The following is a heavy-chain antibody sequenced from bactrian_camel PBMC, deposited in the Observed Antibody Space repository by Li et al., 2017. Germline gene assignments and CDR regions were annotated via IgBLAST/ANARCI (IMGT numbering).Heavy chain of an antibody. V-gene: IGHV3S6*01. D-gene: IGHD1*01. CDR2: RYTDNSDQ. Sequence: HVQLVESGGGSVRPGGSLTLTCVVSGVSLSRLAWFRQAPGGEREGVAIRYTDNSDQVYYANSVKARFTISRNNSKNGVYLQMDDLRPEDTAMYYCAKGAFSTADGVGHRVRGQGTQVTVS. J-gene: IGHJ4*01. CDR1: GVSLSR.